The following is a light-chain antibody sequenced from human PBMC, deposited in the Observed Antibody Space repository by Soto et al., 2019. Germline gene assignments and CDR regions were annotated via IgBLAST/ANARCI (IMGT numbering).Light chain of an antibody. CDR1: SSKIGRNT. Sequence: QSALTQPPSASGTPGQRVTISCSGSSSKIGRNTINWYQQFPGTAPKLLIYRNNQRPSGVPDRFSGSKSGTSASLAISGLQSEDEAGYYCAAWDDTLNGVVFGGGTQLTVL. J-gene: IGLJ2*01. V-gene: IGLV1-44*01. CDR2: RNN. CDR3: AAWDDTLNGVV.